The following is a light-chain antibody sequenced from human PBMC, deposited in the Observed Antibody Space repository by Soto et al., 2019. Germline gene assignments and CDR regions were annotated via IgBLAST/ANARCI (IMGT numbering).Light chain of an antibody. Sequence: EIVLTQSPATLSLSPGERATLSCRASQSVSSYLAWYQQKPGQAPRLLIYDASNRATGIPARFSGSGSGTDFTLTIRSLETEDFVVYYFQQRSKWPPGPLTFGGGTKVEIK. CDR3: QQRSKWPPGPLT. CDR2: DAS. CDR1: QSVSSY. V-gene: IGKV3-11*01. J-gene: IGKJ4*01.